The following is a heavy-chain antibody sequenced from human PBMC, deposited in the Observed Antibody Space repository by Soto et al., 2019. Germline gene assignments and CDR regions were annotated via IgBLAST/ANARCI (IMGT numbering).Heavy chain of an antibody. CDR3: AKDLGPVEYSSSLGAGYYYYYYGMDV. D-gene: IGHD6-6*01. V-gene: IGHV3-30-3*01. CDR1: GFTFSSYA. CDR2: ISYDGSNK. Sequence: PGGSLRLSCAASGFTFSSYAMHWVRQAPGKGLEWVAVISYDGSNKYYADSVKGRFTISRDNSKNTLYLQMNSLRAEDTAVYYCAKDLGPVEYSSSLGAGYYYYYYGMDVWGQGTTVTVSS. J-gene: IGHJ6*02.